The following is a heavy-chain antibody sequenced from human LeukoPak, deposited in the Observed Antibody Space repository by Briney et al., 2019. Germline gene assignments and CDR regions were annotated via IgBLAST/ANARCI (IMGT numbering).Heavy chain of an antibody. CDR2: IYYSGST. Sequence: SETLSLTCTVSGGSISSYYWSWIRQPAGKGLEWIGYIYYSGSTNYNPSLKSRVTISVDTSKNQFSLKLSSVTAADTAVYYCASSSWYGGEDYWGQGTLVTVSS. V-gene: IGHV4-59*01. J-gene: IGHJ4*02. D-gene: IGHD2-21*01. CDR1: GGSISSYY. CDR3: ASSSWYGGEDY.